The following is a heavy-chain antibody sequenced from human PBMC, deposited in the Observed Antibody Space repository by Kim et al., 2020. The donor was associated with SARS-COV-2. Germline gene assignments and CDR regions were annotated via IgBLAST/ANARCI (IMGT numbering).Heavy chain of an antibody. Sequence: SETLSLTCTVSGGSISSYYWSWIRQPPGKGLEWIGYIYYSGSTNYNPSLKSRVTISVDTSKNQFSLKLSSVTAADTAVYYCARGSTIFGVVIYDAFDIWGQGTMVTVSS. CDR2: IYYSGST. CDR3: ARGSTIFGVVIYDAFDI. J-gene: IGHJ3*02. D-gene: IGHD3-3*01. CDR1: GGSISSYY. V-gene: IGHV4-59*01.